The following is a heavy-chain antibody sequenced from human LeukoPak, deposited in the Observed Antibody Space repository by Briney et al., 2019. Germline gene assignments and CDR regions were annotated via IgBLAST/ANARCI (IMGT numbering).Heavy chain of an antibody. Sequence: GGSLRLSCAASRFNLGQYWMHWVRRVPGKGLVWVSRIGSGGRTKNYADSVRGRFTISRDNARNTLYLQMNSLRAEDTAVYYCAREKWDEDAFDMWGQGTMVTVSS. CDR3: AREKWDEDAFDM. V-gene: IGHV3-74*01. CDR1: RFNLGQYW. CDR2: IGSGGRTK. D-gene: IGHD1-26*01. J-gene: IGHJ3*02.